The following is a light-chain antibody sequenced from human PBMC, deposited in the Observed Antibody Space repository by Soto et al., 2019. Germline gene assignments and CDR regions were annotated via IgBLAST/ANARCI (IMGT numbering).Light chain of an antibody. CDR2: GAS. CDR1: QTINNN. J-gene: IGKJ1*01. CDR3: QQYNSYSEA. V-gene: IGKV3-15*01. Sequence: VMTQAPATLSVSPVERATLSCRASQTINNNVAWYQLKDGQVPRLVIYGASTRATDIPARFSGSGSGTEFTLTISSLQPDDFATYYCQQYNSYSEAFGQGTKVDIK.